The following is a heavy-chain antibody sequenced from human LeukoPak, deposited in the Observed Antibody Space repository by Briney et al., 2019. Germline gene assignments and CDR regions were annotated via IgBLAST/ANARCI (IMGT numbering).Heavy chain of an antibody. CDR3: AKDLENYYIVVVPAAMAGGFDY. V-gene: IGHV3-23*01. Sequence: GGSLRLSCAASGFTFSSYAMSWVRQAPGKGLEWVSAISGSGGSTYYADSVKGRFTISRDNSKNTLYLQMNSPRAEDTAVYYCAKDLENYYIVVVPAAMAGGFDYWGQGTLVTVSS. J-gene: IGHJ4*02. CDR1: GFTFSSYA. CDR2: ISGSGGST. D-gene: IGHD2-2*01.